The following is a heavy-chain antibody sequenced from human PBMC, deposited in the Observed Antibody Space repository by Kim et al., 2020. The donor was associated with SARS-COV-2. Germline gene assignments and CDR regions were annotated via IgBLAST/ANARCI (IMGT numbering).Heavy chain of an antibody. Sequence: GGSLRLSCAASGFTFSGYGMSWVRQAPGKGLEWGSAISDSGADRNYANSVKGRFTISRDNSNNTLYLQMNSLRDEDTDVYYCAKRLGSRTPNFDYWGQGTLVTVSS. J-gene: IGHJ4*02. V-gene: IGHV3-23*01. CDR2: ISDSGADR. CDR3: AKRLGSRTPNFDY. D-gene: IGHD1-26*01. CDR1: GFTFSGYG.